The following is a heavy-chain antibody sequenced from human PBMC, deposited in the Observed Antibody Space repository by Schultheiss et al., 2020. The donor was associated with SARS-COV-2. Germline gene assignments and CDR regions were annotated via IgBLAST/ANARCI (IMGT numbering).Heavy chain of an antibody. D-gene: IGHD6-13*01. J-gene: IGHJ6*02. Sequence: GGSLRLSCAASGFTFSSYEMNWVRQAPGKGLEWVSYISSSGSTIYYADSVKGRFTISRDNAKNSLYLQMNSLRAEDTAVYYCARVGERSSSSYYYYGMDVWGQGTTVTVSS. V-gene: IGHV3-48*03. CDR3: ARVGERSSSSYYYYGMDV. CDR1: GFTFSSYE. CDR2: ISSSGSTI.